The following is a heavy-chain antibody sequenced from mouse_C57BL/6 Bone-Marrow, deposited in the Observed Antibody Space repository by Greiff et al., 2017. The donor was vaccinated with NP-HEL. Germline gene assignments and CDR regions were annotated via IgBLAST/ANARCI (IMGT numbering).Heavy chain of an antibody. V-gene: IGHV5-6*01. CDR3: ARLRYYGSSSYAMDY. Sequence: EVQRVESGGDLVKPGGSLKLSCAASGFTFSSYGMSWVRQTPDKRLEWVATISSGGSYTYYPDSLKGRFTISRDNAKNTLYLQMSSLKSEDTAMYYCARLRYYGSSSYAMDYWGQGTSVTVSS. CDR2: ISSGGSYT. CDR1: GFTFSSYG. D-gene: IGHD1-1*01. J-gene: IGHJ4*01.